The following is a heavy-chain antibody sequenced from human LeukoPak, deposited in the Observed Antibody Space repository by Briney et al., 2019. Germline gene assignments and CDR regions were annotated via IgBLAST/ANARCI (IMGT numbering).Heavy chain of an antibody. CDR1: GFTVSSNY. CDR2: IYSGGST. CDR3: AIRGPKVDYFDY. Sequence: GGSLRLSCAASGFTVSSNYMSWVRQAPGKGLEWVSVIYSGGSTYYADSVKGRFTISRDNSKNTLYLQMNSLRAEDTAVYYCAIRGPKVDYFDYWGQATLVTVSS. J-gene: IGHJ4*02. V-gene: IGHV3-66*01.